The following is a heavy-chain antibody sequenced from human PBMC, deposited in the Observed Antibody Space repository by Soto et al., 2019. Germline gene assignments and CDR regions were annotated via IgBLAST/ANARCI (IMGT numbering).Heavy chain of an antibody. D-gene: IGHD2-15*01. J-gene: IGHJ3*02. CDR2: INAGNGNT. Sequence: QVPLVQSGAEVKKPGASVKVSCKASGYTFTSYAMHWVRQAPGQRLEWMGWINAGNGNTKYSQKFQGRVTITRDTFPSAAYMELSSLGSEAKSVYYCAKTELGYCRGGCCPEDAFDIWVQGTMVTDSS. V-gene: IGHV1-3*01. CDR1: GYTFTSYA. CDR3: AKTELGYCRGGCCPEDAFDI.